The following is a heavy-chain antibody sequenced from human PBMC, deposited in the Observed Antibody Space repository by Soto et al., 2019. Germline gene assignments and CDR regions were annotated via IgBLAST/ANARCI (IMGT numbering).Heavy chain of an antibody. CDR1: GFTVSRKY. Sequence: GGSLRLSCAASGFTVSRKYMSWVRQAPGKGLEWVSVIYSGGSTYYSDSVKGRFTVSRDNFKNTLYLQMNSLRVEDTAVYYCAREDGYYGMDVWGQGTTVTVSS. CDR3: AREDGYYGMDV. V-gene: IGHV3-66*01. J-gene: IGHJ6*02. CDR2: IYSGGST.